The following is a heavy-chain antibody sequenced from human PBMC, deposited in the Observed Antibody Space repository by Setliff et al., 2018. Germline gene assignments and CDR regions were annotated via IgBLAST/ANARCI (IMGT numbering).Heavy chain of an antibody. J-gene: IGHJ4*02. CDR2: ISGGGSIM. Sequence: GSLRLSCVASGFTFSAYGMSWVRQAPGKGLEWVSYISGGGSIMYYADSVKGRFTISRDNSRNTLYLQMDSLRADDTAVYFCAKDVGLGSGWSYFDYWGQGALVTVSS. CDR3: AKDVGLGSGWSYFDY. CDR1: GFTFSAYG. D-gene: IGHD6-19*01. V-gene: IGHV3-23*01.